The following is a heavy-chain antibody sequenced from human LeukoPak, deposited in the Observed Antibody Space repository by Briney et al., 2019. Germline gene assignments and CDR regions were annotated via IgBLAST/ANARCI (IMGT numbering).Heavy chain of an antibody. CDR1: GASMSSHA. CDR2: IYTSGAT. CDR3: ARVAGTLTGYLSARGDYYSYYMDV. D-gene: IGHD3-9*01. J-gene: IGHJ6*03. Sequence: SETLSLTCSVSGASMSSHAWGWMRQPAGQGLEWIGHIYTSGATNYILSLKSRVRMSVDTSKTQFSLKLSSVTAADTAVYYCARVAGTLTGYLSARGDYYSYYMDVWGIGITVTVSS. V-gene: IGHV4-4*07.